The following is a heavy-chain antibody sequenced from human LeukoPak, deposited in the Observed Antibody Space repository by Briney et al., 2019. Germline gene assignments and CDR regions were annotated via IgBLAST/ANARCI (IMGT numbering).Heavy chain of an antibody. Sequence: SETLSLTCTVSGGSISSYYWSWIRQPPGKGLEWIGYIYTSGSTNYNPSLKSRVTISVDTSKNQFSLKLSSVTAADTAVYYCARQSTMIVVGIDASDIWGQGTMVTVSS. J-gene: IGHJ3*02. CDR1: GGSISSYY. CDR3: ARQSTMIVVGIDASDI. V-gene: IGHV4-4*09. D-gene: IGHD3-22*01. CDR2: IYTSGST.